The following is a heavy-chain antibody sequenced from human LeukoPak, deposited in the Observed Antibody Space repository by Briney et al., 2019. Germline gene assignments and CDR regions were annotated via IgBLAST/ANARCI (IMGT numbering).Heavy chain of an antibody. CDR1: GYTFTSYY. Sequence: ASVKVSCKASGYTFTSYYMHWVRQAPGQGLEWMGIINPSGGSTSYAQKFQSRVTMTRDTSTSTVYMELSSLRSEDTAVYYCARETYYYDSSGYLGYWGQGTLVTVSS. CDR2: INPSGGST. V-gene: IGHV1-46*01. CDR3: ARETYYYDSSGYLGY. J-gene: IGHJ4*02. D-gene: IGHD3-22*01.